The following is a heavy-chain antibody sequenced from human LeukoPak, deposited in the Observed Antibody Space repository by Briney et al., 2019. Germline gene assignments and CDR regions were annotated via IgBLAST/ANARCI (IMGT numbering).Heavy chain of an antibody. Sequence: GGSLRLSCTASGFSFSSYAMHWVRQAPGQGLEFVSAISSSGDYTYYANSVKGRFTVSRDNSKSTLHLQMGSLRAEDMAVYYCARDQGYDNSGYNFFDYWGQGTLVTVSS. CDR3: ARDQGYDNSGYNFFDY. D-gene: IGHD3-22*01. CDR1: GFSFSSYA. V-gene: IGHV3-64*01. CDR2: ISSSGDYT. J-gene: IGHJ4*02.